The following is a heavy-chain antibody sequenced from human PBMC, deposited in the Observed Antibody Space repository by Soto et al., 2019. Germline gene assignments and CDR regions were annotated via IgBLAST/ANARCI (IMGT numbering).Heavy chain of an antibody. V-gene: IGHV1-69*01. CDR1: GGTFSSYS. CDR2: IIPIFGTA. D-gene: IGHD1-26*01. Sequence: QVQLVQSGAEVKKPGSSVKVSCKASGGTFSSYSINWVRQAPGQGLEWMAVIIPIFGTANYAQKFQGRVTITADESTSTAYMELSSLRSDDTAVYYCARDGGRHSGGIDYWGQGTLVTVSS. J-gene: IGHJ4*02. CDR3: ARDGGRHSGGIDY.